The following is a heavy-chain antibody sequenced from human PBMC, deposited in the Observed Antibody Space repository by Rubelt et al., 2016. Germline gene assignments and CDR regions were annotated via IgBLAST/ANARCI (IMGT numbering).Heavy chain of an antibody. CDR3: ARDQEYYEILTGYLSGMDV. J-gene: IGHJ6*02. CDR2: INPSGGST. Sequence: QVQLVQSGAEVKKPGASVKVSCKASGYTFTSYYMHWVRQAPGQGLEWMGIINPSGGSTGYAQKFQGRITMTRDTSTSTVYMEVSSLRCEDTAVYDCARDQEYYEILTGYLSGMDVWGQGTTVTVSS. V-gene: IGHV1-46*01. D-gene: IGHD3-9*01. CDR1: GYTFTSYY.